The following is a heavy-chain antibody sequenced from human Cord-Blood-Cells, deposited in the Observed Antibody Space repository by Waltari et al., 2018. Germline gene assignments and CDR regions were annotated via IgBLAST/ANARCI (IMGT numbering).Heavy chain of an antibody. J-gene: IGHJ3*01. Sequence: QVQLVQSGAEVKKPGSSVKVSCKAAGGTFSSHAISWVRQAPGSGHEWMGRIIPILGIANDGHNFQGRVTIKAENSMCTAYLKLSSLRSEDTAVYYCAGVHPGWNDGTYDSFDFWGQGTMVTVSS. CDR2: IIPILGIA. D-gene: IGHD1-1*01. CDR1: GGTFSSHA. V-gene: IGHV1-69*09. CDR3: AGVHPGWNDGTYDSFDF.